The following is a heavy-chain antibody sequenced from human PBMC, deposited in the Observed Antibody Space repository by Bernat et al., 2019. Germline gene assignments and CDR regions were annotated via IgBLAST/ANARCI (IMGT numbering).Heavy chain of an antibody. Sequence: VQLVESGGGVVQPGRSLRLSCAASGFTFSSYAMHWVRQAPGKGLEWVAVISYDGSNKYYADSGKGRFTISRDNSKNTLYLQMNSLRAEDTAVYYCAREIVVVVAATYYYYGMDVWGQGTTVTVSS. CDR1: GFTFSSYA. V-gene: IGHV3-30-3*01. J-gene: IGHJ6*02. CDR2: ISYDGSNK. CDR3: AREIVVVVAATYYYYGMDV. D-gene: IGHD2-15*01.